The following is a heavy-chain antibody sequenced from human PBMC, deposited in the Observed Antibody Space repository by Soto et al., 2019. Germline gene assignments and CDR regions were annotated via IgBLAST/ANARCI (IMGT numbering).Heavy chain of an antibody. Sequence: SVKVSCKASGNTFSSYAINWVRQAHGQGLEWMGWIIPIFGKANFAQKLQCRVTLTVYASMSTAYMELSRLRSEDTAVYSCARDGSSSWAVYYYGMDVWGQGTTVSVTS. CDR1: GNTFSSYA. CDR3: ARDGSSSWAVYYYGMDV. D-gene: IGHD6-6*01. J-gene: IGHJ6*02. V-gene: IGHV1-69*13. CDR2: IIPIFGKA.